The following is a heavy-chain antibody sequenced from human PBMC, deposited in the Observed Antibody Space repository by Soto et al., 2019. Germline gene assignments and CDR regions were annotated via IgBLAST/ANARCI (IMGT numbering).Heavy chain of an antibody. Sequence: EVQVLDSGGDLVQSGGSLRLSCAASGFTFSNYAMSWVRQAPGMGLEWVSSISGGGGSTYYADSVKGRFTISRDNAQNPRQLPRNSLRAVYTTIYYCAKNNLSGSVSKDYWCQVTLVTVSA. D-gene: IGHD3-10*01. CDR1: GFTFSNYA. V-gene: IGHV3-23*01. CDR2: ISGGGGST. CDR3: AKNNLSGSVSKDY. J-gene: IGHJ4*02.